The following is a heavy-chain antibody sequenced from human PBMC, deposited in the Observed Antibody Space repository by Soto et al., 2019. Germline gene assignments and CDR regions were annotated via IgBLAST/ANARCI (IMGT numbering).Heavy chain of an antibody. D-gene: IGHD6-6*01. CDR2: ISAYNGNT. V-gene: IGHV1-18*01. CDR3: AGEQYRSASSRFAS. J-gene: IGHJ5*01. CDR1: GYILTSHC. Sequence: PANATSTDPGYILTSHCLSWVRHAPGQGLEWMGWISAYNGNTNYAQKLQGRVNMTTDTSTSTAYMELRSLRSDDTAVYYCAGEQYRSASSRFASWGKGTLVTVSP.